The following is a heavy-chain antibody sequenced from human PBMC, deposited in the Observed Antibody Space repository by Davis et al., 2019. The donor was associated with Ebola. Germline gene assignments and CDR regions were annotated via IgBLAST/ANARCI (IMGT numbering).Heavy chain of an antibody. CDR1: GFTFSSYA. CDR2: IGGSDGST. V-gene: IGHV3-23*01. Sequence: GESLKISCEGTGFTFSSYAMSWVRQAPGKGLEWVSGIGGSDGSTYYADSVKGRFTISRDNSKNTLYLQMNSLRAEDTAVYYCARDLGYYGSGNTFFWGQGTLVTVSS. D-gene: IGHD3-10*01. J-gene: IGHJ4*02. CDR3: ARDLGYYGSGNTFF.